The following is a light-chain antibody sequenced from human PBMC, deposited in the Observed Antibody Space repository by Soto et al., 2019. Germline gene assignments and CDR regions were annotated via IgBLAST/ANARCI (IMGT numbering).Light chain of an antibody. CDR3: QQYENLPT. V-gene: IGKV1-33*01. J-gene: IGKJ5*01. Sequence: DIQMTQSPSSLSASVGDRVTITCQARPNINNYLNWYQQKPGRAPKLLIYDASNLEAGVPSRFRGSGSGTDFTFTISRLQPEDIATDYCQQYENLPTFGRGTRLESK. CDR2: DAS. CDR1: PNINNY.